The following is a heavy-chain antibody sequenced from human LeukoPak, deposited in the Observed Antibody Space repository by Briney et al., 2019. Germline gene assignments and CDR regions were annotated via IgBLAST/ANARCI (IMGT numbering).Heavy chain of an antibody. Sequence: GGSLRLSCAASGFTVSSNYMSWVRQAPGKGLEWVSAISGSGGSTYYADSVKGRFTISRDNSKNTLYLQMNSLRAEDTAVYYCAKDSGGSGSYWFDPWGQGTLVTVSS. CDR2: ISGSGGST. V-gene: IGHV3-23*01. CDR3: AKDSGGSGSYWFDP. J-gene: IGHJ5*02. CDR1: GFTVSSNY. D-gene: IGHD3-10*01.